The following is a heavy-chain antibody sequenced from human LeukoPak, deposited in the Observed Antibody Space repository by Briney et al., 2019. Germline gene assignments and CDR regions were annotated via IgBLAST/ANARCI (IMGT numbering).Heavy chain of an antibody. Sequence: DSVKGRFTISRDNAKNSLNLQMNSLRAEDTAVYYCARGRGGYYFDYWGQGTLVTVSS. J-gene: IGHJ4*02. V-gene: IGHV3-7*01. CDR3: ARGRGGYYFDY. D-gene: IGHD3-10*01.